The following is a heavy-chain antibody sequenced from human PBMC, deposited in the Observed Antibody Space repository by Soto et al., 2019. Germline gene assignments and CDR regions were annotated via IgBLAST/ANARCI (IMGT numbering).Heavy chain of an antibody. Sequence: PGGPLRLSCAASGFTFSDYYMSWIRQAPGKGLEWVSYISSSSSYTNYADSVKGRFTISRDNAKNSLYLQMNSLRAEDTAVYYCARETPAAGIGPPRFYYGMDVWGQGTTVTVSS. D-gene: IGHD6-13*01. CDR3: ARETPAAGIGPPRFYYGMDV. CDR2: ISSSSSYT. CDR1: GFTFSDYY. J-gene: IGHJ6*02. V-gene: IGHV3-11*06.